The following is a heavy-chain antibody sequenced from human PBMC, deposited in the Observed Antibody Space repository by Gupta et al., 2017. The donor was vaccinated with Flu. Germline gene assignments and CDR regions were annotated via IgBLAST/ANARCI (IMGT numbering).Heavy chain of an antibody. CDR1: GFTFTSAA. J-gene: IGHJ4*02. Sequence: EVQLLESGGGLVQPGGSLRLSFAASGFTFTSAAMRWVRKAPGKGLEWVSAISGSGGSTYYADSVKGRFTISRDNSKNTLYLQMNSLRAEDTAVYYCATPRQGEMATIYYWGQGTLVTVSS. D-gene: IGHD5-12*01. CDR2: ISGSGGST. V-gene: IGHV3-23*01. CDR3: ATPRQGEMATIYY.